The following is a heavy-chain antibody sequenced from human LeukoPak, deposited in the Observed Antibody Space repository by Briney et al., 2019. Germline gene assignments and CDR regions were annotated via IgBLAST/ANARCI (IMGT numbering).Heavy chain of an antibody. Sequence: ASVKVSCKASGYTFTSYGISWVRQAPGQGLEWMGWISAYNGNTNYAQKLQGRVAMTTDTSTSTAYMELRSLRSDDTAVYYCARYYYDSSGYYYYYYMDVWGKGTTVTVSS. CDR3: ARYYYDSSGYYYYYYMDV. D-gene: IGHD3-22*01. J-gene: IGHJ6*03. V-gene: IGHV1-18*01. CDR1: GYTFTSYG. CDR2: ISAYNGNT.